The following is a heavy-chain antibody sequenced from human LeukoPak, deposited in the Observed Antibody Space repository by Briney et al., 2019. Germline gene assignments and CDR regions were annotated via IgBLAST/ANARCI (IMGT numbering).Heavy chain of an antibody. CDR3: ARHETGPYFDY. CDR2: IYPGDSDT. D-gene: IGHD1-1*01. J-gene: IGHJ4*02. Sequence: GESLKISCKGSGYSFTSYWIGWVRQMPGKGLECMGIIYPGDSDTRYSPSFQGQVTISADRSISTAYLQWSSPKASDTAMYYCARHETGPYFDYWGQGTLVTVSS. V-gene: IGHV5-51*01. CDR1: GYSFTSYW.